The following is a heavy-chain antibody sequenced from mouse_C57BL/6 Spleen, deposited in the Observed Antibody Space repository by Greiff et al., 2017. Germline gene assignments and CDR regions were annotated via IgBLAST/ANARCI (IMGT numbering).Heavy chain of an antibody. D-gene: IGHD2-3*01. J-gene: IGHJ1*03. CDR2: IHPSDSNT. V-gene: IGHV1-74*01. CDR1: GYTFTSYW. Sequence: QVQLKESGAELVKPGASVTVSCKASGYTFTSYWMHWVKQRPGQGLEWIGRIHPSDSNTNYNQKFKGKATMTVDKSSSTAYMQLSSLTSEDSAVYYCAIGEYDGYYVWYFDVWGTGTTVTVSS. CDR3: AIGEYDGYYVWYFDV.